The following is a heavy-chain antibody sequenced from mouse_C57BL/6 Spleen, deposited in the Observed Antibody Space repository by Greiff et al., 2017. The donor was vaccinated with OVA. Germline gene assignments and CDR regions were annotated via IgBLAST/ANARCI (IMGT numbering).Heavy chain of an antibody. J-gene: IGHJ4*01. D-gene: IGHD1-1*01. Sequence: EVQLQQSGPELVKPGASVKISCKASGYTFTDYYMTWVKQSHGKSLEWIGDINPNTGGTSYNQKFKGKATLTVDKSSSTAYMELRSLTSEDSTVYYCARRSLVAPMDYWGQGTSVTVSS. CDR3: ARRSLVAPMDY. CDR2: INPNTGGT. V-gene: IGHV1-26*01. CDR1: GYTFTDYY.